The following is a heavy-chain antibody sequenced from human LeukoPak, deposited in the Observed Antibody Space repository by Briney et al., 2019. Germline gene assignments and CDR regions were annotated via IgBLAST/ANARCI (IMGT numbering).Heavy chain of an antibody. D-gene: IGHD2-2*01. J-gene: IGHJ6*02. V-gene: IGHV4-34*01. Sequence: SETLSLTCAVYGGSFSDYYWSWIRQPPGKGLEWIGEINHSGSPNYNPSLKSRVTISVDTSKNQFSLKLSSVTAADTAVYYCARVSRYCSSTSCYLKDGMDVWGQGTTVTVSS. CDR1: GGSFSDYY. CDR2: INHSGSP. CDR3: ARVSRYCSSTSCYLKDGMDV.